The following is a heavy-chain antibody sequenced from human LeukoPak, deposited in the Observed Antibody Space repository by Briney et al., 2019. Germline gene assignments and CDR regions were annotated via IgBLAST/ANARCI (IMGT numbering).Heavy chain of an antibody. CDR2: MGSARDT. J-gene: IGHJ5*02. CDR3: ARGVRGSYGTDL. D-gene: IGHD1-26*01. Sequence: GGSLRLSCAASGFTFHSYDMHWVRQAAGGRLEWVSAMGSARDTYYPDSVKGRFTIPRDNAKSSLYLQMHSLRVGDTAVYYCARGVRGSYGTDLWGQGTLVTVSS. CDR1: GFTFHSYD. V-gene: IGHV3-13*01.